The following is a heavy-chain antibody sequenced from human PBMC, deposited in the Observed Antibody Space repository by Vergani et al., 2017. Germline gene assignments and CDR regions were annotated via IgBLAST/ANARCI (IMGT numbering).Heavy chain of an antibody. CDR1: GFTLSNYD. CDR2: IQFDGSNQ. CDR3: AKHCRDWGIDY. D-gene: IGHD3-16*01. Sequence: QVQLVESGGGVVQRGGSLRLSCATSGFTLSNYDMQWIRQGPGKGLEFVAFIQFDGSNQYYADSVKGRFTLSREFSKNTLYLQMNSLRTDDTATYYCAKHCRDWGIDYWCRGTQVFVSS. J-gene: IGHJ4*02. V-gene: IGHV3-30*02.